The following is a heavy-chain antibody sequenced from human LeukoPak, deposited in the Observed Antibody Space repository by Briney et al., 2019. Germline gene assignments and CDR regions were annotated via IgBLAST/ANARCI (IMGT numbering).Heavy chain of an antibody. V-gene: IGHV4-59*08. J-gene: IGHJ6*03. Sequence: SGTLSLTCTVSGGPVNSYNWNWIRQPPGKGLEWIGYISETGSPKYNSSLENRVTLSLDTSKNLFSLNLRSATVADTAVYYCARQDALGKYPPPYYMDVWGKGTTVIVS. CDR2: ISETGSP. CDR1: GGPVNSYN. CDR3: ARQDALGKYPPPYYMDV. D-gene: IGHD3-16*01.